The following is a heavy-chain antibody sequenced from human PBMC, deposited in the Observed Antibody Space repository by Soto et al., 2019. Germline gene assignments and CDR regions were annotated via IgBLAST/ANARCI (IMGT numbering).Heavy chain of an antibody. D-gene: IGHD4-17*01. CDR1: GGTFSSYA. CDR3: ARYYGDYFFDY. Sequence: SVKVSFKASGGTFSSYAISWLRQAPGQGLEWMGGIIPIFGTANYAQKFQGRVTITADESTSTAYMELSSLRSEDTAVYYCARYYGDYFFDYWGQGTLVTVSS. CDR2: IIPIFGTA. V-gene: IGHV1-69*13. J-gene: IGHJ4*02.